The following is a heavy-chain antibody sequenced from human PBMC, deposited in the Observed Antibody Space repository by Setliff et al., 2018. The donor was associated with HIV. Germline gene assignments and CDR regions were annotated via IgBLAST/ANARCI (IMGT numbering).Heavy chain of an antibody. CDR3: ARDLSTHWSGYSLGF. J-gene: IGHJ4*02. D-gene: IGHD3-3*01. CDR1: GYTFTDYY. V-gene: IGHV1-2*02. CDR2: VNPKFGGT. Sequence: ASVKVSCKASGYTFTDYYFHWVRQAPGQGLEWMGWVNPKFGGTLYAQKFRGRATMTRDMSINTVYLELSSLSSDDTAVYYCARDLSTHWSGYSLGFWGPGTLVTVSS.